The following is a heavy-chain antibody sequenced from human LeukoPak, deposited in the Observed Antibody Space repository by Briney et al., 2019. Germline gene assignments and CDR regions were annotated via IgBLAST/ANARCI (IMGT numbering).Heavy chain of an antibody. CDR3: ARAGYTISSYRFDY. V-gene: IGHV4-4*07. D-gene: IGHD3-16*02. J-gene: IGHJ4*02. CDR1: GGSINSYW. CDR2: IYTTGMT. Sequence: PSDTLSLTCSVSGGSINSYWWSWIRQPAGKGLQIIGRIYTTGMTNYNPSLKSRVSMSVDTSKNQFSLELRSVTAADTAVYFCARAGYTISSYRFDYWGQGALVTVSS.